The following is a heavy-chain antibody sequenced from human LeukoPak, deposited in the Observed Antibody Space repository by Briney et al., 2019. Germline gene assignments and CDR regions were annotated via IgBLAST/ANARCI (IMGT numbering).Heavy chain of an antibody. CDR1: GYSFSSYW. D-gene: IGHD6-19*01. CDR2: VYPGDSAT. V-gene: IGHV5-51*01. CDR3: VRHRYSSGWLGIDY. J-gene: IGHJ4*02. Sequence: GESLKISCQGSGYSFSSYWIGWVRQMPGKGLEWMGIVYPGDSATRYNPSLQGQVTVSADKSISTAHLQWSSLKASDTAMYYCVRHRYSSGWLGIDYWGQGTLVTVSS.